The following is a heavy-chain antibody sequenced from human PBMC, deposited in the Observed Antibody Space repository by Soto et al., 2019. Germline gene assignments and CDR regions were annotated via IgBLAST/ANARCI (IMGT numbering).Heavy chain of an antibody. Sequence: GGSLRLSCAASGSTFSSYAMSWVRQAPGRGLEWVSAISGSGGSTYYADSVKGRFTISRDNSKNTLYLQMNSLRAEDTAVYYCAKWGYYYDSSGYYYFDYWGQGTLVTVSS. CDR1: GSTFSSYA. D-gene: IGHD3-22*01. CDR3: AKWGYYYDSSGYYYFDY. V-gene: IGHV3-23*01. J-gene: IGHJ4*02. CDR2: ISGSGGST.